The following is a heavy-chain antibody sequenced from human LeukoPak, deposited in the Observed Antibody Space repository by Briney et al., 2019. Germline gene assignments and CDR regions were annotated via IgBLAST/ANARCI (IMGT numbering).Heavy chain of an antibody. CDR1: GFSFGDYA. CDR2: ISSKAYGGTT. Sequence: GGSLRLSCTASGFSFGDYAMSWFRQAPGRGLEWVGFISSKAYGGTTEYAASVKGRFTISRDDSKSIAYLQMDSLKTEDTAVYYCTRDRITMVRGVIGPYYFDYWGQGTLVTVSS. CDR3: TRDRITMVRGVIGPYYFDY. V-gene: IGHV3-49*03. J-gene: IGHJ4*02. D-gene: IGHD3-10*01.